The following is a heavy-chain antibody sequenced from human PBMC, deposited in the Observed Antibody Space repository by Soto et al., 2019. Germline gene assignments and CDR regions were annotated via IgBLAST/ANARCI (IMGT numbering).Heavy chain of an antibody. V-gene: IGHV4-30-2*01. J-gene: IGHJ4*02. D-gene: IGHD3-16*01. Sequence: SETLSLTCAVSGGAINSGGSSWSWIRLPPGKGLEWIGYIYHGGSTSYNPSLQSRVTMSVDRSKNQFSLNLSSVTAADTAVYYCARLRGSIVMMAFDSWGQGTLVTVSS. CDR1: GGAINSGGSS. CDR3: ARLRGSIVMMAFDS. CDR2: IYHGGST.